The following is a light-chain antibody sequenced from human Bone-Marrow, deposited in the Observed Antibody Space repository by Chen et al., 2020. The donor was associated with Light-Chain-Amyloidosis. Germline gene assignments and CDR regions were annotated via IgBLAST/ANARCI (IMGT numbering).Light chain of an antibody. Sequence: QPPLTQPPSVAPAPAQTVTVPCPGSHSNIGFNYVSWYQQPPGTSPKLLIYENNQRPSEIPDRFSGSKSGTSATLGVAGLQTGDEADYYCATWDSSLTVWMFGGGTKLTVL. CDR2: ENN. J-gene: IGLJ3*02. V-gene: IGLV1-51*02. CDR1: HSNIGFNY. CDR3: ATWDSSLTVWM.